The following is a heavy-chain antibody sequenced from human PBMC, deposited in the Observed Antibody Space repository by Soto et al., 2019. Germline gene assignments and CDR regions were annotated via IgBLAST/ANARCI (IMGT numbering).Heavy chain of an antibody. D-gene: IGHD3-10*01. CDR2: ISSSSSTI. V-gene: IGHV3-48*01. CDR3: ARGQADGVRVSPIDY. J-gene: IGHJ4*02. Sequence: EVQLVESGGGLVQPGGSLRLSCAASGFTFSSYSMNWVRQAPGKGLEWVSYISSSSSTIYYADSVKGRFTISRDNAKNSLYLQMNSLRAEDTAVYYCARGQADGVRVSPIDYWGQGTLVTVSS. CDR1: GFTFSSYS.